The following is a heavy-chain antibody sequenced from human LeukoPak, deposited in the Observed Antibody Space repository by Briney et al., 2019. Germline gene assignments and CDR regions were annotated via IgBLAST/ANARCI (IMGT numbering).Heavy chain of an antibody. V-gene: IGHV3-30*18. Sequence: GGSLRLSCAASGFTFSSFGMHWVRQAPGKGLECVAVISYDGSNKYYADSVKGRFTISRDNSKNTLYLQMNSLRAEDTAGYYCAKDRPLDYWGEGTLVTVSS. CDR2: ISYDGSNK. J-gene: IGHJ4*02. CDR3: AKDRPLDY. CDR1: GFTFSSFG.